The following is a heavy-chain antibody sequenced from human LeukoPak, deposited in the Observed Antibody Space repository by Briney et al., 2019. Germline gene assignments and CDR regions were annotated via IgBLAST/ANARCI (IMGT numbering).Heavy chain of an antibody. Sequence: SETLSLTCTVSGGSISSNYWGWIRQPPGKGLEWLGSIYYSGSTYYNPSLKSRVTISVDTSKNQFSLKLSSVTAADTAVYYCARQVTGIVVVPAAIDYWGQGTLVTVSS. CDR3: ARQVTGIVVVPAAIDY. D-gene: IGHD2-2*02. V-gene: IGHV4-39*01. J-gene: IGHJ4*02. CDR1: GGSISSNY. CDR2: IYYSGST.